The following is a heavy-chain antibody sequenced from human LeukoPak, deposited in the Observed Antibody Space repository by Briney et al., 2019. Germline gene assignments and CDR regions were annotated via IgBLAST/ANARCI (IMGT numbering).Heavy chain of an antibody. V-gene: IGHV1-18*01. CDR1: GYTFTSYG. D-gene: IGHD3-22*01. CDR3: ARATYYYDSSGSLFDY. CDR2: ISAYNGNT. J-gene: IGHJ4*02. Sequence: ASVKVSCKASGYTFTSYGISWVRQAPGQGLEWMGWISAYNGNTNYAQKLQGRVTMTTDTSTSTAYMELRSLRSDDTAVYYCARATYYYDSSGSLFDYWGQGTLVTVSS.